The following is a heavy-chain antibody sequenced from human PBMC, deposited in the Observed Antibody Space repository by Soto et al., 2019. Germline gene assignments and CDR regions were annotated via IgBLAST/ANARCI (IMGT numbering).Heavy chain of an antibody. Sequence: GGSLRLSCGASGFTFSSYDIHWARQAPGKGLEWVAVIAYDGSYKYYADSVKGRFTISRDNSRNTAYLQMSSLRGEDTAVYYCARDKGRQRFSNWFDPWGQGTLVTVSS. J-gene: IGHJ5*02. V-gene: IGHV3-30-3*01. CDR1: GFTFSSYD. CDR2: IAYDGSYK. D-gene: IGHD3-10*01. CDR3: ARDKGRQRFSNWFDP.